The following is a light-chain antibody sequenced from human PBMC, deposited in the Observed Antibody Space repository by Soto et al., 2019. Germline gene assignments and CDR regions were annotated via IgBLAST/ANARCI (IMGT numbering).Light chain of an antibody. Sequence: QPVLTQPPSLSGAPGQRVTISCTGSSSNIGADSDVFWYQQLPGTAPKLLIFGDNIRASGVPDRFSGSKSGTSASLAITGLQAEDEADYYCQSYDRSLSGVVFGGGTTLTVL. J-gene: IGLJ2*01. CDR3: QSYDRSLSGVV. V-gene: IGLV1-40*01. CDR1: SSNIGADSD. CDR2: GDN.